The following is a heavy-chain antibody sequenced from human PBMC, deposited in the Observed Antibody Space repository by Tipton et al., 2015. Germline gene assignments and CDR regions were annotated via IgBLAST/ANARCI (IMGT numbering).Heavy chain of an antibody. J-gene: IGHJ4*02. V-gene: IGHV4-4*02. CDR2: IYHSGDI. D-gene: IGHD1-26*01. Sequence: TLSLTCAVSGRSIRSANWWSWVHQTPGKGLEWSGEIYHSGDINYNPSLESRVTISVDISKNHFSLNLSSVTAADTAVYYCAIGSKSSFFDYWGQGTLVTVSS. CDR3: AIGSKSSFFDY. CDR1: GRSIRSANW.